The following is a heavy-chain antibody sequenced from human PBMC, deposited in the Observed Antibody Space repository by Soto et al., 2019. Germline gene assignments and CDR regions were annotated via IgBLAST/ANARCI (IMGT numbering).Heavy chain of an antibody. CDR1: GYTFTSFG. CDR3: ARDRCTDGVCFAYDV. J-gene: IGHJ3*01. CDR2: ITAYNGNT. D-gene: IGHD2-8*01. Sequence: GASVKVSCKASGYTFTSFGITWVRQAPGQGLEWLGWITAYNGNTNYAQKLQGRVTMTTDTSTSTAYMEVRSLGSGDTAVYYCARDRCTDGVCFAYDVWGQGTMVTVSS. V-gene: IGHV1-18*04.